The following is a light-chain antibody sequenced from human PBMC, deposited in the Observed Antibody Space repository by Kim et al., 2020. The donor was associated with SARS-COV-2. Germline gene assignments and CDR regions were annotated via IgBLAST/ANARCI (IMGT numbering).Light chain of an antibody. J-gene: IGKJ2*01. CDR3: QQYDTSPYT. CDR2: AAS. V-gene: IGKV3-20*01. CDR1: QSVSSNF. Sequence: EIVLTQSPGTLSLSPGERATLSCRASQSVSSNFLAWYQQKPGQAPRLLIYAASSRATGIPDRVSGSGSGADFTLTISRLEPEDFAVYYCQQYDTSPYTFGQGTKLEIK.